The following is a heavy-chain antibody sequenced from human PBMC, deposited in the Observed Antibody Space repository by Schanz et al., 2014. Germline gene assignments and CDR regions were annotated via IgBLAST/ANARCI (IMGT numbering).Heavy chain of an antibody. Sequence: QVQLQESGPGLVKPSQTLSLTCTVSGDSISSGGYYWNWIRQSPGKGLEWIGYIYYSGNTYYNPSLKSRVTISVDRSKNQFSLRLDSVTAADTAVYYCALREKPYGPFASWGQGALVTVSS. D-gene: IGHD3-10*01. V-gene: IGHV4-30-2*06. CDR3: ALREKPYGPFAS. J-gene: IGHJ4*02. CDR1: GDSISSGGYY. CDR2: IYYSGNT.